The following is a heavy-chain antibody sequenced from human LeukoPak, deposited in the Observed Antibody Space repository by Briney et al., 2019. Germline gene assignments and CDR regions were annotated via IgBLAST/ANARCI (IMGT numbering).Heavy chain of an antibody. V-gene: IGHV3-74*01. CDR1: GFTFSSFR. CDR2: INSDGSST. Sequence: GGSLRLSCGASGFTFSSFRMHWVRQAPGKGLVWVSRINSDGSSTSYADSVKGRFTISRDNAKNMLYLQMNSLRAEDTAVYYCAPHLSVVVPRAQYGMDVWGQGTTVTVSS. CDR3: APHLSVVVPRAQYGMDV. J-gene: IGHJ6*02. D-gene: IGHD2-2*01.